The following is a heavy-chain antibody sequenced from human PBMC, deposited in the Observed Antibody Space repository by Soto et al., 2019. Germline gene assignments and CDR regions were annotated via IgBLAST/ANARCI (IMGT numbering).Heavy chain of an antibody. J-gene: IGHJ6*03. CDR1: GFTFDDYA. CDR2: ISWNSGSI. CDR3: AKDTGPTMVQQLGHYYYDCYMDV. Sequence: EVQLVESGGGLVQPGRSLRLSCAASGFTFDDYAMHWVRQAPGKGLEWVSGISWNSGSIGNADSVKGRFTISRDNAKNSLYLQMNSLRAEDTSLYYCAKDTGPTMVQQLGHYYYDCYMDVWGKGTTVTVSS. D-gene: IGHD6-13*01. V-gene: IGHV3-9*01.